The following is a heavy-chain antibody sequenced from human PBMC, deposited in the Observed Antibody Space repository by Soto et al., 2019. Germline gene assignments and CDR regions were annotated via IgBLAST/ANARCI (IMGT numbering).Heavy chain of an antibody. D-gene: IGHD3-9*01. CDR3: AKDAKILDWLPTSYYYDF. J-gene: IGHJ4*02. CDR2: ISRSGNST. CDR1: GFSFSSYA. V-gene: IGHV3-23*01. Sequence: EVQVLESGGDLAQPGGSLRLSCAASGFSFSSYAMSRVRQSPGKGLEWVSSISRSGNSTYSADSVRGRFTISRDNSKNTLYLQMYSLRAEDTAVYYCAKDAKILDWLPTSYYYDFWGRGALVTVSS.